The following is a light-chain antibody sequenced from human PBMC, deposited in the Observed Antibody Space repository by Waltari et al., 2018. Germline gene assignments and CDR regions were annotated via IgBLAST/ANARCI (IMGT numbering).Light chain of an antibody. V-gene: IGLV2-11*01. J-gene: IGLJ7*01. CDR1: SSDVGSYNF. Sequence: QSALTQPRSVSGSPGPSVTISCSGTSSDVGSYNFVSWYQQHPGTAPKLLIYDVVKRPSGVPDRFSGSKSGNTASLTISGLQTEDESDYYCCSYAGSYTFVFGGGTQLTVL. CDR2: DVV. CDR3: CSYAGSYTFV.